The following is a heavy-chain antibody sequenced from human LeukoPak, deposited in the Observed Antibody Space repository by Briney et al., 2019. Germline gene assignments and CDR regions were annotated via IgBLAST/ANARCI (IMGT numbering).Heavy chain of an antibody. CDR1: GGSISGYY. J-gene: IGHJ4*02. CDR2: IYHSGKT. Sequence: PSETLSLTCTVSGGSISGYYWGWIRQPPGKGLEWIGSIYHSGKTYYNLSLKSRVTISVDTSKNQFSLKLSSVTAADTAVYYCAKHDGSSSGYYPLDYWGRGTLVTVSS. D-gene: IGHD3-22*01. CDR3: AKHDGSSSGYYPLDY. V-gene: IGHV4-38-2*02.